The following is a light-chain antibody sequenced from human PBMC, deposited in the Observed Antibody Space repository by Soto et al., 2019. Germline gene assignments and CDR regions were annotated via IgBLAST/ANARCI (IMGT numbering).Light chain of an antibody. CDR3: QQSYSRT. J-gene: IGKJ1*01. CDR1: QSISSY. V-gene: IGKV1-39*01. Sequence: DIQMTQSPSSLSASVGDRVTITCRASQSISSYLNWYQEKPGNAPKLLISAASSLQSGVPSRFSGSGSGTDLTLTISRLQPEAFATYYCQQSYSRTFGQGTKVDIK. CDR2: AAS.